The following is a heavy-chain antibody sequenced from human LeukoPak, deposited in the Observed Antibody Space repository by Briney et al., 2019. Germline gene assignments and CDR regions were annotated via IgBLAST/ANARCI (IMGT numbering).Heavy chain of an antibody. J-gene: IGHJ4*02. Sequence: SETLSLTCGLSGGSVSRSNWWTWIRQPPGKGLEWIGEVYLDGRTNFNPSLKSRLTMSVDLSENHVSLKLTSVTAADTAVYYCAGEGGSYRPLDYSGQGTLVTVSS. V-gene: IGHV4-4*02. CDR1: GGSVSRSNW. D-gene: IGHD6-25*01. CDR3: AGEGGSYRPLDY. CDR2: VYLDGRT.